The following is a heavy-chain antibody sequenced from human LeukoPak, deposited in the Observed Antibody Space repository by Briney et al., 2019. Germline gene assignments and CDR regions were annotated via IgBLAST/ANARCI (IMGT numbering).Heavy chain of an antibody. J-gene: IGHJ3*01. V-gene: IGHV3-21*06. CDR1: GFTFSSYA. CDR3: ARDYYDSSGYVSHAFDF. CDR2: ISSSSSYI. Sequence: GGSLRLSCAASGFTFSSYAMSWVRQAPGKGLEWVSFISSSSSYIEYADSVKGRFSISRDNAKNSLYLQMNSLRAEDAAVYYCARDYYDSSGYVSHAFDFWGQGTMVTVSS. D-gene: IGHD3-22*01.